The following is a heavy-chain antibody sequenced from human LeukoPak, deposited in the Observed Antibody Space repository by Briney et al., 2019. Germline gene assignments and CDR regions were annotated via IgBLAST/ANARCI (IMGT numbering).Heavy chain of an antibody. Sequence: SETLSLTCTVSGGSISNYYWAWIRQPPGKGLEWIGYIYDTGSTKYNPSLKSRLTISLHTSRNQFSLNLSSLTAADTAIYYCARIRNYPDAFDIWGQGRMVTVSS. CDR3: ARIRNYPDAFDI. V-gene: IGHV4-59*01. J-gene: IGHJ3*02. D-gene: IGHD5-24*01. CDR1: GGSISNYY. CDR2: IYDTGST.